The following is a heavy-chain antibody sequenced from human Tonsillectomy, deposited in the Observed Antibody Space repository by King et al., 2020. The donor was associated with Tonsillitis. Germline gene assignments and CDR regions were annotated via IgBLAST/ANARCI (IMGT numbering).Heavy chain of an antibody. CDR2: IYYSGST. D-gene: IGHD3-10*01. CDR3: STLYMVRRTIYPYYCDY. Sequence: QLQESGPGLVKPSETLSLTCTVSGASISGSSYYWGWIRQPPGKGVEWIGSIYYSGSTRYNPSLKSRVTISVDTSKNQSSLRLSSMTVAESAVYYCSTLYMVRRTIYPYYCDYWGQGTLVTVSS. V-gene: IGHV4-39*01. CDR1: GASISGSSYY. J-gene: IGHJ4*02.